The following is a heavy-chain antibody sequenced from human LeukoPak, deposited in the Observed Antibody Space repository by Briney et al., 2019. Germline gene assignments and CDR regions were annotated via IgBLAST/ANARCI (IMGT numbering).Heavy chain of an antibody. CDR3: AREKARFGELLGYAFDI. CDR2: IKQDGSEK. J-gene: IGHJ3*02. CDR1: GFTFSSYW. Sequence: GGSLRLSCAAYGFTFSSYWMSWVRQAPGKGLEWVANIKQDGSEKYYVDSVKGRFTISRDNAKNSLYLQMNSLRAEDTAVYYCAREKARFGELLGYAFDIWGQGTMVTVSS. V-gene: IGHV3-7*04. D-gene: IGHD3-10*01.